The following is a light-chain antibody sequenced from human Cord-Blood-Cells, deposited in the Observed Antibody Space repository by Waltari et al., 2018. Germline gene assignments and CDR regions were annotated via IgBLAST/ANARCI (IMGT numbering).Light chain of an antibody. CDR2: GKN. Sequence: SSELTQDPAVSVALGQTVRITCQGASLRSYYASWYQQKPGQAPVLVIYGKNNRPSGIPDRFSGSSSGNTASLTITGAQAEDEADYYCYSRDSSGNHVVFGGGTKLTVL. CDR3: YSRDSSGNHVV. CDR1: SLRSYY. V-gene: IGLV3-19*01. J-gene: IGLJ2*01.